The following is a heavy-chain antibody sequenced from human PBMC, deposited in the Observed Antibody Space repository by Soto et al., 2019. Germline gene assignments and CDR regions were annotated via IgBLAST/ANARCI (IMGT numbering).Heavy chain of an antibody. V-gene: IGHV1-18*01. CDR2: ISAHNGNT. Sequence: QVHLVQSGAEVKKPGASVKVSCKGSGYAFTTYGITWVRQAPGQGLEWMGWISAHNGNTNYAQKLQGRVTVTTDTSTSTAYMELRGLRSDDTAVYYCARGRYGDYWGQGALVTVSS. CDR1: GYAFTTYG. D-gene: IGHD1-1*01. J-gene: IGHJ4*02. CDR3: ARGRYGDY.